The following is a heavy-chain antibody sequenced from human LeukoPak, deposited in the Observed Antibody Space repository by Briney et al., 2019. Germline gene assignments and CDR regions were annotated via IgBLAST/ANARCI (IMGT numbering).Heavy chain of an antibody. CDR2: IYHSGST. V-gene: IGHV4-38-2*02. D-gene: IGHD3-16*02. J-gene: IGHJ3*02. CDR1: GYSISSGYY. Sequence: SETLSLTCTVSGYSISSGYYWGWIRQPPGKGLEWIGSIYHSGSTYYNPSLKSRVTISVDTSKNQFSLKLSSVTAADTAVYYCARDFTFGGVIVGRGAFDIWGQGTMVTVSS. CDR3: ARDFTFGGVIVGRGAFDI.